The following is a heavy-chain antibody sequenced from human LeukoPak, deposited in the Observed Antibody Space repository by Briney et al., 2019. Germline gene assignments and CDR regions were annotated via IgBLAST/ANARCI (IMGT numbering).Heavy chain of an antibody. Sequence: GESLKISCKGSGYSFTNYWIGWVRQMPGKGLEWMGIIYPTDSDTRYSPSFQGQVTISVDKSLSTAYLQWSSLKASDTAMYYCARRGYCSGGSCYVSTFDIWGQGTMVTVSS. D-gene: IGHD2-15*01. V-gene: IGHV5-51*01. CDR2: IYPTDSDT. CDR3: ARRGYCSGGSCYVSTFDI. J-gene: IGHJ3*02. CDR1: GYSFTNYW.